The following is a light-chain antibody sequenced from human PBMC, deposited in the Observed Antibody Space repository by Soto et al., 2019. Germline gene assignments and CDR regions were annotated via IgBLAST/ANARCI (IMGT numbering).Light chain of an antibody. V-gene: IGKV1-39*01. CDR3: QQGYDTPIT. J-gene: IGKJ5*01. Sequence: IEMTQSPSSLSASVGCRLTICCRASQNIITYLNWYQQKPGQAPKFMIYAASSLQSGVPSRFSGRGYGTDFNLTITNLHTEDFATYFCQQGYDTPITFGQGTRLEIK. CDR2: AAS. CDR1: QNIITY.